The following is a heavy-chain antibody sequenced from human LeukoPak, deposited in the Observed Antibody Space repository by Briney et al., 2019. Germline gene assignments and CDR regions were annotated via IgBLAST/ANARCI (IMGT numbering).Heavy chain of an antibody. CDR3: ATVDRDYSNYGGAFDI. V-gene: IGHV1-24*01. Sequence: GASVKVSCKVSGYTLTELSMHWVRQAPGKGLEWMGGFDPEDGETIYAQKFQGRVTMTEDTSTDTAYMELSSLRSEDTAVYYCATVDRDYSNYGGAFDIWGQGTMVTVSS. J-gene: IGHJ3*02. CDR1: GYTLTELS. D-gene: IGHD4-11*01. CDR2: FDPEDGET.